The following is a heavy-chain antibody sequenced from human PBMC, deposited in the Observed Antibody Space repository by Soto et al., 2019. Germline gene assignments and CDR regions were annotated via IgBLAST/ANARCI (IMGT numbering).Heavy chain of an antibody. Sequence: GGSLRLSCAASGFTFSNAWMNWVRQAPGKGLEWVGRIKSKTDGGTTDYAAPVKGRFTISRDDSKNTLYLQMNSLKTEDTAVYYCTTFSLRVAATPYYYYYGMDVWGQGTTVTVSS. CDR2: IKSKTDGGTT. D-gene: IGHD2-15*01. CDR3: TTFSLRVAATPYYYYYGMDV. CDR1: GFTFSNAW. J-gene: IGHJ6*02. V-gene: IGHV3-15*07.